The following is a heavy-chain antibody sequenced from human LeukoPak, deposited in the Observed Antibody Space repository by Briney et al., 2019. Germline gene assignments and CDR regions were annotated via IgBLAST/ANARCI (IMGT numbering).Heavy chain of an antibody. CDR2: IYYSGSA. V-gene: IGHV4-59*01. D-gene: IGHD1-26*01. J-gene: IGHJ4*02. CDR3: ARGVGASSWVDY. CDR1: GGSISSYY. Sequence: SETLSLTYAVSGGSISSYYWNWIRQPPGKGLEWIGYIYYSGSATYNPSLKSRVTISVDTSKNQFSLRLSSVTAADTAVYYCARGVGASSWVDYWGQGTLVTVSS.